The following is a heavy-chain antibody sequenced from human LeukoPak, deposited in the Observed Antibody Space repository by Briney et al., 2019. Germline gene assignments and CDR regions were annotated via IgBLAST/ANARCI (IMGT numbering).Heavy chain of an antibody. V-gene: IGHV3-23*01. Sequence: GGSLRLSCAASGFTFSNYWMYWVRQGPGKGLEWVSTISGSGGVIHYADSVKGPFTISRDNSKNTLYLQVSSLRVEDTAVYFCVKEGGYYYFEYWGQGTPVTVSS. J-gene: IGHJ4*02. CDR3: VKEGGYYYFEY. CDR2: ISGSGGVI. CDR1: GFTFSNYW. D-gene: IGHD3-22*01.